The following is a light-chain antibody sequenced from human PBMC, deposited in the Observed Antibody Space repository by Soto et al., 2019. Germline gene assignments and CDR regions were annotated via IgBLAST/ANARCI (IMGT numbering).Light chain of an antibody. V-gene: IGLV1-40*01. J-gene: IGLJ2*01. CDR2: GNS. Sequence: QSVLTQPPSVSGAPGQRVTISCTGSSSNIGAGYDVHWYQQLPGTAPKLLIYGNSNRPSGVPDRFSGSKSGTSASLAITGLQAEDEADYYCQSYDLSLDVVLFGGGTKLTVL. CDR1: SSNIGAGYD. CDR3: QSYDLSLDVVL.